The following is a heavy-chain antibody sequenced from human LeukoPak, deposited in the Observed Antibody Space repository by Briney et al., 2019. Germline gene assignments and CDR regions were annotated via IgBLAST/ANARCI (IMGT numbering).Heavy chain of an antibody. D-gene: IGHD3-22*01. V-gene: IGHV1-2*02. J-gene: IGHJ4*02. CDR3: AREHYYDTSGAEDGIDY. Sequence: GASVKVSCKASGYTFTGYYMHWVRQAPGQGLERMGWINPNSGGTNYAQKFQGRVTMTRDTSINTAYMDLSRLRSDDTAVYYCAREHYYDTSGAEDGIDYWGQGTLVTVSS. CDR1: GYTFTGYY. CDR2: INPNSGGT.